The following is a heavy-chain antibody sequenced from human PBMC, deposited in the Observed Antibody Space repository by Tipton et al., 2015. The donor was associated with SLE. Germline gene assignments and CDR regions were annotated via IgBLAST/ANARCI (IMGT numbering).Heavy chain of an antibody. D-gene: IGHD2-15*01. J-gene: IGHJ4*02. CDR1: GDFISSRY. CDR2: VYYSGST. V-gene: IGHV4-59*11. Sequence: TLSLTCTVSGDFISSRYWNWNRQPPGKGLEWIGYVYYSGSTNYNPSLMSRVTISVDTSKNQFSLRLTSVTAADTAVYFCAREDVGFCNGGSCPYYFDFWGQGTLVTVSS. CDR3: AREDVGFCNGGSCPYYFDF.